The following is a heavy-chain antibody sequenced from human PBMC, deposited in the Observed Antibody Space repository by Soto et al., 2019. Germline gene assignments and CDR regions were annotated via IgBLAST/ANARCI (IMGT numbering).Heavy chain of an antibody. J-gene: IGHJ4*02. CDR1: GFSLTSGVG. D-gene: IGHD5-12*01. Sequence: QITLKESGPTLVRLPQTLTLTCTFSGFSLTSGVGVGWIRQPPGKALEWLALIYWDDDKRYSPSLKNRLTITKDTSKNQVVLTMTNVGPVDTATYFCAHIDPEIVTVGGHGGFDYWGQGTLVTVSS. V-gene: IGHV2-5*02. CDR3: AHIDPEIVTVGGHGGFDY. CDR2: IYWDDDK.